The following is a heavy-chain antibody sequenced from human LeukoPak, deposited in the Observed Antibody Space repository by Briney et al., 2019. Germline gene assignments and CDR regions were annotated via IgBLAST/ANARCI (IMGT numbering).Heavy chain of an antibody. CDR1: GFTFSSYS. CDR2: ISGSGGST. J-gene: IGHJ4*02. D-gene: IGHD4-17*01. CDR3: ARDRSLYGDCLDY. Sequence: QPGGSLRLSCAASGFTFSSYSMNWVRQAPGKGLEWVSAISGSGGSTYYADSVKGRFTISRDNSKNTLYLQMNSLRAEDTAVYYCARDRSLYGDCLDYWGQGTLVTVSS. V-gene: IGHV3-23*01.